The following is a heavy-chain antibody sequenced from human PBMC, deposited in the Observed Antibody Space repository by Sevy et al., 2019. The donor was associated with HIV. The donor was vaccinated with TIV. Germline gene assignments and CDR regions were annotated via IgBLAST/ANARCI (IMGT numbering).Heavy chain of an antibody. CDR1: GFTFSTYA. V-gene: IGHV3-23*01. J-gene: IGHJ4*02. CDR3: AKDRDFWRAACYFDY. D-gene: IGHD3-3*01. Sequence: GGSLRLSCAVSGFTFSTYAMSWVRQAPGKGLEWVSAISGSGGSSTYYADSVKGRFTISRDNSKNTPYLQMNSLRAEDTAVYYCAKDRDFWRAACYFDYWGQGTLVTDSS. CDR2: ISGSGGSST.